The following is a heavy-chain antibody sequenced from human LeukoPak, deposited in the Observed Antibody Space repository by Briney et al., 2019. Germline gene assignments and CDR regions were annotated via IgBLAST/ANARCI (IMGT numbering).Heavy chain of an antibody. CDR3: AKDTAIQFLEPAF. CDR2: IWFDGSVK. Sequence: GGSLRLSCAASGFTFNTHGMHWVRQAPGKGLEWLAAIWFDGSVKHYSDAVKGRFTISRDNSLNSLYLQMNRLRVEDTAIYYCAKDTAIQFLEPAFWGQGTLVTVSS. V-gene: IGHV3-33*06. CDR1: GFTFNTHG. J-gene: IGHJ4*02. D-gene: IGHD3-3*01.